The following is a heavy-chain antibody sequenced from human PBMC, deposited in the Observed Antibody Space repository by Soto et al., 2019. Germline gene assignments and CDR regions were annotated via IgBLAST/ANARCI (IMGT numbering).Heavy chain of an antibody. J-gene: IGHJ4*02. V-gene: IGHV2-5*02. CDR2: IYWDDDK. Sequence: SGPTLVNPTQTLTLTCTFSGFSLSTSGVGVGWIRQPPGKALEWLALIYWDDDKRYSPSLKSRLTITKDTSKNQVVLTMTNMDPVDTATYYCAHTPPKGWRQLWDVFDYWGQGTLVTVSS. D-gene: IGHD5-18*01. CDR1: GFSLSTSGVG. CDR3: AHTPPKGWRQLWDVFDY.